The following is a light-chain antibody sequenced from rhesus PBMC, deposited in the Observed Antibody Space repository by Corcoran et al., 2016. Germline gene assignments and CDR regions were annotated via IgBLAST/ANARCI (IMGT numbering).Light chain of an antibody. CDR2: DNN. CDR3: QSFGSSLKAYI. J-gene: IGLJ1*01. V-gene: IGLV1-64*01. CDR1: SSNIGGSD. Sequence: QSVLTQPPSVSGDPGQKVTISCTGRSSNIGGSDVHWYQQVPGTAPKLLNYDNNKRPSGISDRFSVSKSGTAASLANTGLQTEDEADYYCQSFGSSLKAYIFGAGTRLSVL.